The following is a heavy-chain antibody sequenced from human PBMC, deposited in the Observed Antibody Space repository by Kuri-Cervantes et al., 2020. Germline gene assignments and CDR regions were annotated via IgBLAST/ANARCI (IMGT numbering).Heavy chain of an antibody. V-gene: IGHV1-3*01. CDR3: ARNYYDSSGYFPYYYYYYMDV. CDR1: GYTFTSYA. CDR2: INAGNGNT. D-gene: IGHD3-22*01. J-gene: IGHJ6*03. Sequence: ASVKVSCKASGYTFTSYAIHWVRQAPGQRLEWMGWINAGNGNTKYSQKFQGRVTMTTDTSTSTAYMELRSLRSDDTAVYYCARNYYDSSGYFPYYYYYYMDVWGKGTTVTVSS.